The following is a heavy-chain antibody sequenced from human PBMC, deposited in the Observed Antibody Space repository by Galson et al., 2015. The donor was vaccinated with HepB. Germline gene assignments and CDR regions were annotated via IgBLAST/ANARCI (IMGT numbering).Heavy chain of an antibody. Sequence: SVKVSCKASGGTFSSYAISWVRQAPGQGLEWMGGIIPIFGTANYAQKFQGRVTITADESTSTAYMELSSLRSEDTAVYYCARDRPRYNWNYNAFDIWGQGTMVTVSS. D-gene: IGHD1-7*01. J-gene: IGHJ3*02. CDR3: ARDRPRYNWNYNAFDI. CDR1: GGTFSSYA. V-gene: IGHV1-69*13. CDR2: IIPIFGTA.